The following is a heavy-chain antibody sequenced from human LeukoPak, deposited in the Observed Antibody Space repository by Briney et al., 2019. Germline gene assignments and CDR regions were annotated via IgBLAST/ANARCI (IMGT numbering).Heavy chain of an antibody. J-gene: IGHJ5*02. CDR3: AIGYCSGGSCYAGSNWFDP. CDR1: GYTFTGYY. D-gene: IGHD2-15*01. V-gene: IGHV1-2*02. Sequence: ASVKVSCKTSGYTFTGYYMHWVRQAPGQGLEWMGWINPNFGGTDYAQKFQGRVTMTRDTSISTAYMELSRLRSDDTAVYYCAIGYCSGGSCYAGSNWFDPWGQGTLVTVSS. CDR2: INPNFGGT.